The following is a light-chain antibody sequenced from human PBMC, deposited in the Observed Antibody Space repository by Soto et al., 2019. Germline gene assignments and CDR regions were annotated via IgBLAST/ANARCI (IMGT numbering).Light chain of an antibody. CDR1: SSNIGSNT. Sequence: QAVVTQAPSASGTPGQRVTISCSGGSSNIGSNTVNWYQHLPGTAPKLLIYSNDQRPSGVPDRFSGSKSGTSASLAISGLQSEDEADYYCAAWDAGLNGYVFGTGTKVTVL. V-gene: IGLV1-44*01. CDR2: SND. J-gene: IGLJ1*01. CDR3: AAWDAGLNGYV.